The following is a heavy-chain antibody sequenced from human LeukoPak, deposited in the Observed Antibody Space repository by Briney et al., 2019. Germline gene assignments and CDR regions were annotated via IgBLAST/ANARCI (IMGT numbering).Heavy chain of an antibody. CDR3: ARGRFDHSSGEYYFDY. J-gene: IGHJ4*02. Sequence: SETLSLTCAVSGGSISSGGYSWSWIRQPPGKGLEWIGYIYHSGSTYSNPSLKSRVTISVDRSKNQFSLKLSSVTAADTAVYYCARGRFDHSSGEYYFDYWGQGTLVTVSS. V-gene: IGHV4-30-2*01. D-gene: IGHD6-19*01. CDR2: IYHSGST. CDR1: GGSISSGGYS.